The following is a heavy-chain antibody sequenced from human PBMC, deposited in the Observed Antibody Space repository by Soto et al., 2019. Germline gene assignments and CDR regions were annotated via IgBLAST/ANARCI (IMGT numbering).Heavy chain of an antibody. CDR2: ISPYNGDT. V-gene: IGHV1-18*01. CDR1: GYIFTNYG. CDR3: ARDFDP. J-gene: IGHJ5*02. Sequence: QVQLVQSGDEVKEPGASVKVSCKASGYIFTNYGINWVRQAPGQGLEWIAWISPYNGDTRCAQKFQDRVTLTTDISTTTAYMEVRTLTSDDTAVYYWARDFDPWGQGTLVTVSS.